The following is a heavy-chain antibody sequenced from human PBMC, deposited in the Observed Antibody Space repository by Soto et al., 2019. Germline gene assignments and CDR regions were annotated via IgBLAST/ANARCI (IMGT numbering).Heavy chain of an antibody. J-gene: IGHJ3*02. V-gene: IGHV1-2*04. CDR3: ARGSIKYSSGWYSAFDI. D-gene: IGHD6-19*01. Sequence: QVQLVQSGAEVKKPGASVKVSCKASGYTFTGYYMHWVRQAPGQGLEWMGWINPNSGGTNYAQKFQGWVTMTRDTFISTAYMELSRLRSDDTAVYYCARGSIKYSSGWYSAFDIWGQGTMVTVSS. CDR1: GYTFTGYY. CDR2: INPNSGGT.